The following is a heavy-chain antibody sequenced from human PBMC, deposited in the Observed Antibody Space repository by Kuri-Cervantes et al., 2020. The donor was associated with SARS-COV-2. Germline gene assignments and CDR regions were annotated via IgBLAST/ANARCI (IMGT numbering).Heavy chain of an antibody. CDR3: AAGITIFGVVSDYMDV. CDR1: GYSFSSYD. CDR2: LNPDTGNT. D-gene: IGHD3-3*01. J-gene: IGHJ6*03. Sequence: ASVKVSCKASGYSFSSYDINWVRQAAGQGLEWMGWLNPDTGNTGNAKKFQGRVTMTTDTSINTAYMEVSSLRSEDTAVYYCAAGITIFGVVSDYMDVWGKGTTVTVSS. V-gene: IGHV1-8*02.